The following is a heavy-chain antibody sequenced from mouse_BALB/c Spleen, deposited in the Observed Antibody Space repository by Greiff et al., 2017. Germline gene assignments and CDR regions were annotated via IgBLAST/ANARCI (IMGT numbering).Heavy chain of an antibody. V-gene: IGHV1-9*01. Sequence: QVQLKESGAELMKPGASVKISCKATGYTFSSYWIEWVKQRPGHGLEWIGEILPGSGSTNYNEKFKGKATFTADTSSNTAYMQLSSLTSEDSAVYDCARHLYGSSPAWFAYWGQGTLVTVSA. CDR2: ILPGSGST. D-gene: IGHD1-1*01. CDR3: ARHLYGSSPAWFAY. CDR1: GYTFSSYW. J-gene: IGHJ3*01.